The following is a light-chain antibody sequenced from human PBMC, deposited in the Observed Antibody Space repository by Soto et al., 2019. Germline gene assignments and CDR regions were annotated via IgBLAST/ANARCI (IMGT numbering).Light chain of an antibody. J-gene: IGKJ2*01. Sequence: EIVLTQSPGTLSLSPGERATLSCRASQSVSSNYLAWYQQKPGQAPRLLIYGSSSRATGIPDRFSGGGSGTDFTLTISRLEPXDXXVXXCQQYGSSPPFTFGQGTKVEIK. V-gene: IGKV3-20*01. CDR3: QQYGSSPPFT. CDR2: GSS. CDR1: QSVSSNY.